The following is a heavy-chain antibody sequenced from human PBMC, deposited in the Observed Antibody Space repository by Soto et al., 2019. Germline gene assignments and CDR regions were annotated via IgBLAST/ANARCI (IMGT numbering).Heavy chain of an antibody. J-gene: IGHJ3*02. D-gene: IGHD1-26*01. CDR3: ARGSGSGGDAFDI. Sequence: QVQLVESGGGVVQPGRSLRLSCAASGFTFSSYGMHWVRQAPGKGLEWVAVIWYDGSNKYYADSVKGRFTISRDNSKNTLDLQMNSLRAEDTAGYYCARGSGSGGDAFDIWGQGTMVTVSS. CDR1: GFTFSSYG. CDR2: IWYDGSNK. V-gene: IGHV3-33*01.